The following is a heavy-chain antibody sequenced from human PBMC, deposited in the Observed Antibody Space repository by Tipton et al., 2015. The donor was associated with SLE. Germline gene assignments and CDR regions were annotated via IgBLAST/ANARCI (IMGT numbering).Heavy chain of an antibody. CDR3: ARDCPAATCYYYYMDV. V-gene: IGHV3-21*01. CDR2: ITSTSSYT. J-gene: IGHJ6*03. D-gene: IGHD2-2*01. CDR1: GFTFSTYS. Sequence: SLRLSCAASGFTFSTYSMNWVRQAPGKGLEWVSSITSTSSYTYYTDSVKGRFTISRDNAKNSLYLQMNSLRAEDTAVYYCARDCPAATCYYYYMDVWGKGTTVTVSS.